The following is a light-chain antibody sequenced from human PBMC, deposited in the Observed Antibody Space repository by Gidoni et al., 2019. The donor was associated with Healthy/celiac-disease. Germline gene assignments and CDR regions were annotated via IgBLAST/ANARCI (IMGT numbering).Light chain of an antibody. J-gene: IGKJ3*01. V-gene: IGKV1-39*01. Sequence: DIQMTQSPSSLSASVGDRVTITCRASQSISSFLNWYQQKPGKAPKLLIYAASSLQSEVPSRFSGSGSGTDFTLTISSLQPEDFATYYCQQSYTTPFTFXPXTKVDIK. CDR2: AAS. CDR1: QSISSF. CDR3: QQSYTTPFT.